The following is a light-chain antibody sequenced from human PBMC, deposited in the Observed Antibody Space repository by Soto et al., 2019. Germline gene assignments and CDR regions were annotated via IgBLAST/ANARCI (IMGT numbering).Light chain of an antibody. CDR2: AAS. Sequence: DIQMTQSPSFVSASVGDRVTITCRASQDISKWLAWYQQKPGRAPKILIFAASTLQRGVPSRFSGSGSGTDFTLTISSLQPEDSATYSCQQADSIPFTFGGGTKVDFK. J-gene: IGKJ4*01. CDR3: QQADSIPFT. V-gene: IGKV1-12*01. CDR1: QDISKW.